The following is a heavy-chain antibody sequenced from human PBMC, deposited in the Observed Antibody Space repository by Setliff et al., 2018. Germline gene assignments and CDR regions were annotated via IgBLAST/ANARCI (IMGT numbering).Heavy chain of an antibody. D-gene: IGHD4-17*01. V-gene: IGHV1-18*01. J-gene: IGHJ3*02. Sequence: GASVKVSCKAFGYSFTNYGLNWVRQAPGQGLEWMGWISGYDDNTNYAQHLQGRVTMTTDTSTSTAYMELRSLRSDDTAVYYCARDYGASDGFDIWGQGTMVTVSS. CDR2: ISGYDDNT. CDR1: GYSFTNYG. CDR3: ARDYGASDGFDI.